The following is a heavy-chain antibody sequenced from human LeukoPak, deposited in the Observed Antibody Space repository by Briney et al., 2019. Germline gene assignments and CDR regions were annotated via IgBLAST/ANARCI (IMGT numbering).Heavy chain of an antibody. CDR3: AKDQYSSGWYAFDY. CDR1: GFTFSSYN. CDR2: ISGSGGST. V-gene: IGHV3-23*01. J-gene: IGHJ4*02. Sequence: GGSLRLSCEVSGFTFSSYNMNWVRQAPGKGLEWVSAISGSGGSTYYADSVKGRFTISRDNSKNTLYLQMNSLRAEDTAVYYCAKDQYSSGWYAFDYWGQGTLVTVSS. D-gene: IGHD6-19*01.